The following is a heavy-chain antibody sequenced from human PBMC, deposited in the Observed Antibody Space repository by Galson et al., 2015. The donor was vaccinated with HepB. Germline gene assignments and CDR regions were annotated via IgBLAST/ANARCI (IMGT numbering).Heavy chain of an antibody. CDR1: GFTFGDYA. Sequence: LRLSCAASGFTFGDYAMSWVRQAPGKGLEWVGFIRSKAYGGTTEYAASVKGRFTISRDDSKSIAYLQMNSLKTEDTAVYYCTRGGITMIVVGGSDDYYYYGMDVWGQGTTVTVSS. V-gene: IGHV3-49*04. CDR3: TRGGITMIVVGGSDDYYYYGMDV. J-gene: IGHJ6*02. D-gene: IGHD3-22*01. CDR2: IRSKAYGGTT.